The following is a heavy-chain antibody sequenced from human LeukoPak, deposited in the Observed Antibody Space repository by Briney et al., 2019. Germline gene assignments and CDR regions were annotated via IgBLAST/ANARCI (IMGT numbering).Heavy chain of an antibody. CDR2: IYHSGST. V-gene: IGHV4-4*02. CDR1: GDSISSSNW. Sequence: SGTLSLTCDVSGDSISSSNWWNWVRQPPGKGLEWIGGIYHSGSTNYNPSLKSRVTMSVDKSKNQFSLKLSSVTAADTAVFYSARRRYNYGFDSWGQGTLVTVSS. J-gene: IGHJ4*02. CDR3: ARRRYNYGFDS. D-gene: IGHD5-18*01.